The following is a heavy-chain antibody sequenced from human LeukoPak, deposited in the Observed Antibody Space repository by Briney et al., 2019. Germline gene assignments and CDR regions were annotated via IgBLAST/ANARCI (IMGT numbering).Heavy chain of an antibody. CDR2: INHSGST. J-gene: IGHJ4*02. CDR1: GGSFSGYY. Sequence: SETLSLTCAVYGGSFSGYYWSWIRQPPGKGLEWIGEINHSGSTNYNPSLKSRVTISVDTSKNQFSLKLSSVTAADTAVYYCAREVGDTAVVTHFDYWGQGTLVTVSS. CDR3: AREVGDTAVVTHFDY. V-gene: IGHV4-34*01. D-gene: IGHD5-18*01.